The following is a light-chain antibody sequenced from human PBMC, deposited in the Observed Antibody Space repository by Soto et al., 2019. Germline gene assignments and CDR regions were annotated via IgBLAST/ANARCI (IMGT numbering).Light chain of an antibody. CDR2: GTS. V-gene: IGLV1-40*01. CDR3: QSYDSSLSAV. J-gene: IGLJ3*02. CDR1: SSNIGAGYD. Sequence: QPVLTQPPSVSGAPGQRVTISCTGSSSNIGAGYDVHWYQQLPGTAPKLLIYGTSNRPSGVPDRFSGSKSGTSASLSITGLQAEDEADNSCQSYDSSLSAVFGGGTKLTVL.